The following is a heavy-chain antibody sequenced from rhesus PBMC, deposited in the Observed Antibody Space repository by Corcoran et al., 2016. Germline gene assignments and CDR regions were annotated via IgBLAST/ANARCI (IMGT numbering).Heavy chain of an antibody. CDR2: ISPYNGNK. CDR1: GYTCTSYY. Sequence: QVQLVQSGAEIKQPGASVKLSCKASGYTCTSYYMHGVRQAPGQGLEWIGLISPYNGNKGYAPNFRGRVTITTDTSTSTGYLELSSLRSEDTAVYYCTLAIPYSSGWYPAFDYWGQGVLVTVSS. J-gene: IGHJ4*01. D-gene: IGHD6-31*01. V-gene: IGHV1-1*01. CDR3: TLAIPYSSGWYPAFDY.